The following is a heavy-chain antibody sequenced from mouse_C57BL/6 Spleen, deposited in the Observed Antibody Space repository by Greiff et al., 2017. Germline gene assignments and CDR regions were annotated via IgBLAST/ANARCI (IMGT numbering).Heavy chain of an antibody. CDR3: ARMDGYYRAWFAY. Sequence: QVQLQQPGAELVRPGSSVKLSCKASGYTFTSYWMDWVKQRPGQGLEWIGNIYPSDSETHYNQKFKDKATLTVDKSSSTAYMQLSSLTSEDSAVYYCARMDGYYRAWFAYWGQGTTLTVSS. J-gene: IGHJ2*01. D-gene: IGHD2-3*01. V-gene: IGHV1-61*01. CDR1: GYTFTSYW. CDR2: IYPSDSET.